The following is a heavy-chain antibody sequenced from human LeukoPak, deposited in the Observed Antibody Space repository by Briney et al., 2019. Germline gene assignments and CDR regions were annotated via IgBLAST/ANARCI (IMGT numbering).Heavy chain of an antibody. CDR3: ARDEDYGTGSYYRGFIDS. Sequence: ASVKVSCKASVYSFTAFYIHWVGQAPGQGLEWMGWIHPRRGDTNYAQKFQGRVTMTRDTSINTAYLDLSSLRSDDTAVYYCARDEDYGTGSYYRGFIDSWGQGTPVTVSP. D-gene: IGHD3-10*01. J-gene: IGHJ4*02. V-gene: IGHV1-2*02. CDR1: VYSFTAFY. CDR2: IHPRRGDT.